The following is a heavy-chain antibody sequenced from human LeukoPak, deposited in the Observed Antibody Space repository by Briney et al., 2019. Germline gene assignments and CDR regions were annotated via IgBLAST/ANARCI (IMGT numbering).Heavy chain of an antibody. CDR2: IYYSGST. V-gene: IGHV4-59*01. Sequence: KPSETLSLTCTVSGGSISSYYWSWIRQPPGKGLEWIGYIYYSGSTNYNPSLKSRVTISVDTSKNQFSLKLSSVTAADTAVYYCAREVGATAFDIWGQGTVVTVSS. D-gene: IGHD1-26*01. CDR1: GGSISSYY. J-gene: IGHJ3*02. CDR3: AREVGATAFDI.